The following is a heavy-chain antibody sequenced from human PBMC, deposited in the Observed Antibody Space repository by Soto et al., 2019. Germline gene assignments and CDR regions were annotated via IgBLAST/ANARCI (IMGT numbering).Heavy chain of an antibody. V-gene: IGHV3-23*01. D-gene: IGHD2-8*01. J-gene: IGHJ4*02. CDR1: GFTFSSYA. CDR3: AKDREVLMVYAQIFDY. CDR2: ISGSGGST. Sequence: GGSLRLSCAASGFTFSSYAMSWVRQAPGKGLEWVSAISGSGGSTYYADSVKGRFTISRDNSKNTLYLQMNSLRAEDTVVYYCAKDREVLMVYAQIFDYWGQGTLVTVSS.